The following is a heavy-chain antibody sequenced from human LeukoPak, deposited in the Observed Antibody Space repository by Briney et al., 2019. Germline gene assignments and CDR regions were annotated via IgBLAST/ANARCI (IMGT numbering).Heavy chain of an antibody. CDR3: SSSTAIGY. Sequence: PGGSLRLSCAASGFTFSNYEMNWVRQAPGKGREWVPYISSSGRTIYYADSVKGRFTISRDNAKNSLYLQMSSLRTEDTAVYYCSSSTAIGYWGQGTLVTVSS. J-gene: IGHJ4*02. CDR2: ISSSGRTI. V-gene: IGHV3-48*03. CDR1: GFTFSNYE.